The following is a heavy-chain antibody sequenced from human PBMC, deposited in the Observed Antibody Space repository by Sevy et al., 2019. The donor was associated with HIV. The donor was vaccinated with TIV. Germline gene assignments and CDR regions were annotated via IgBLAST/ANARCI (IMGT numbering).Heavy chain of an antibody. J-gene: IGHJ4*02. D-gene: IGHD1-20*01. CDR1: GYTFTNYY. CDR2: INPSGGST. V-gene: IGHV1-46*01. Sequence: ASVKVSCKASGYTFTNYYIHWMRQAPGQGLEWMGIINPSGGSTSYAQKFQGRVTMTRDTSTSTVYMELSSLSSEDTAVYYCARDSTVITVFQYWGQGTLVTVSS. CDR3: ARDSTVITVFQY.